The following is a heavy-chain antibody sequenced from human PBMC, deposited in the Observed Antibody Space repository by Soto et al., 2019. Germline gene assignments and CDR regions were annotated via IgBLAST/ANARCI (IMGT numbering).Heavy chain of an antibody. D-gene: IGHD5-12*01. CDR2: ISYDGSNK. CDR3: ARDLGSGYDYGPTDY. CDR1: GFTFSSYA. J-gene: IGHJ4*02. V-gene: IGHV3-30-3*01. Sequence: QVQLVESGGGVVQPGRSLRLSCAASGFTFSSYAMHWVRQAPGKGLEWVAVISYDGSNKYYADSVKGRFTISRDNSKNTLYLQMNSLRAEDTAVYYCARDLGSGYDYGPTDYWGQGTLVTVSS.